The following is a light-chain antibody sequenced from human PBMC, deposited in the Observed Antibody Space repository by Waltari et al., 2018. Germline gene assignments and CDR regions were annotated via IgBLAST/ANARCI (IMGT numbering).Light chain of an antibody. CDR2: DVN. V-gene: IGLV2-14*03. Sequence: QSALPQPASVSGSPGQSIIISCTGTTNDLGGYNYVPWYQQHPGKAPKLMIYDVNSRPSGVSSRFSGSKSGNTASLIISGLQAEDEADYYCCSFTRSSTWVFGGGTKVTVL. J-gene: IGLJ3*02. CDR3: CSFTRSSTWV. CDR1: TNDLGGYNY.